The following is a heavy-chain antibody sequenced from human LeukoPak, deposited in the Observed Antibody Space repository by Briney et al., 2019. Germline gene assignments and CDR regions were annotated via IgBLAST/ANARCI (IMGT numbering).Heavy chain of an antibody. CDR1: GGTFSSYA. V-gene: IGHV1-69*05. Sequence: ASVKVSCKASGGTFSSYAISWVRQAPGQGLEWMGGIIPIFGTANYAQKFQGRVTITTDESTSTAYMELSSLRSEDTAVYYCAKGPPDTVQYFQHWGQGTLVTVSS. J-gene: IGHJ1*01. CDR3: AKGPPDTVQYFQH. CDR2: IIPIFGTA. D-gene: IGHD5-18*01.